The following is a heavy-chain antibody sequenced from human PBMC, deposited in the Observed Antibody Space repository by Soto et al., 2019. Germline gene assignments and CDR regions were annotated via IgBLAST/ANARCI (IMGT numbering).Heavy chain of an antibody. D-gene: IGHD3-22*01. J-gene: IGHJ5*02. CDR3: AKGHRSDYYYWFDP. CDR1: GFTFSSYA. V-gene: IGHV3-23*01. Sequence: EVQLLESGGGLVQPGGSLRLSCAASGFTFSSYAMSWVRQAPGKGLEWVSAISGSGGSTYYADSVKGRFTISRDNSRNTLDLQMNTLRAEDTAVYYCAKGHRSDYYYWFDPWGQGTLVTVSS. CDR2: ISGSGGST.